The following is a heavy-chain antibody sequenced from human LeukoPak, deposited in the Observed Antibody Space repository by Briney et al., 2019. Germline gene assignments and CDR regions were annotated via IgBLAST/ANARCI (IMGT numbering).Heavy chain of an antibody. J-gene: IGHJ4*02. Sequence: PGGSLRLSCVASGFAFSSYAMSWVRQAPGKGLEWVSGISGSDGSTDYADSVKGRFTIPRDNSKNTLYLQMNSLRAEDTAVYYCAKRRYCSSANCHLSFSDWGQGTLVTVSS. CDR2: ISGSDGST. V-gene: IGHV3-23*01. CDR1: GFAFSSYA. D-gene: IGHD2-2*01. CDR3: AKRRYCSSANCHLSFSD.